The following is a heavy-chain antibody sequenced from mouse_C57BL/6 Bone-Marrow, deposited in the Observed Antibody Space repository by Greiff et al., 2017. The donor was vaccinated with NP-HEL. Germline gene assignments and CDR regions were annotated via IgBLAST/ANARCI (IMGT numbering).Heavy chain of an antibody. J-gene: IGHJ4*01. CDR2: ISSGGSYT. D-gene: IGHD1-1*01. CDR1: GFTFSSYG. Sequence: EVKLVESGGDLVKPGGSLKLSCAASGFTFSSYGMSWVRQTPDKRLEWVATISSGGSYTYYPYSVKGRFTISRDNAKNTLYLQMSSLKSEDTAMYYCVYYGSSYHYYYAMDYWGQGTSVTVAS. V-gene: IGHV5-6*02. CDR3: VYYGSSYHYYYAMDY.